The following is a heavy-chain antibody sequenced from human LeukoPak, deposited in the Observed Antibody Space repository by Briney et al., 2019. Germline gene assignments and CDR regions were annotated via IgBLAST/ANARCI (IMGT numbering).Heavy chain of an antibody. D-gene: IGHD6-19*01. CDR2: INPSGGST. CDR1: GYTFTSYH. Sequence: ASVKVPCKASGYTFTSYHRHWVRQAPGQGVEGMGIINPSGGSTSYAQQFQGRVTMTRDTSTSTVYMELSSLRSEDTAVYYCARGKDSSGWYGYWGQGTLVTVSS. J-gene: IGHJ4*02. CDR3: ARGKDSSGWYGY. V-gene: IGHV1-46*01.